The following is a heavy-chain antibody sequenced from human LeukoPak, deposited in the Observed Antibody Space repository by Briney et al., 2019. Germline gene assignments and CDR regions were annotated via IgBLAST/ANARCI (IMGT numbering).Heavy chain of an antibody. CDR2: INPNSGGT. Sequence: ASVKVSCKASGYTFTGYYMHWVRQAPGQGLKWMGWINPNSGGTNYAQKFQGRVTMTRDTSISTAYMELSRLRSDDTAVYYCARWGYCSTTSCSNWFDPWGQGTLVTVSS. D-gene: IGHD2-2*01. J-gene: IGHJ5*02. CDR3: ARWGYCSTTSCSNWFDP. CDR1: GYTFTGYY. V-gene: IGHV1-2*02.